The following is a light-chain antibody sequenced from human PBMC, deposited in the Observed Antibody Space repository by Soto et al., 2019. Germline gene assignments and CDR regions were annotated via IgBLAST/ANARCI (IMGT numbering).Light chain of an antibody. Sequence: DIQMTQSPSSLSASIGDRVSFTCQASQDISKFLNWYQHKPGQAPSLLIYDASKSHFGVPSRFSGSGSGTDFTFTISSLQPEDNATYYCQQDENRPYTFGPGTKVDVK. CDR1: QDISKF. CDR3: QQDENRPYT. V-gene: IGKV1-33*01. J-gene: IGKJ3*01. CDR2: DAS.